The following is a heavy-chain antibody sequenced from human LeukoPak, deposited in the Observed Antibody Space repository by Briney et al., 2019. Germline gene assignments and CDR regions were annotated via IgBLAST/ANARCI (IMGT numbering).Heavy chain of an antibody. J-gene: IGHJ6*02. CDR1: GFTFSSYA. Sequence: GSLRLSCAASGFTFSSYAMSWIRQPAGKGLEWIGRIYTSGSTNYNPSLKSRVTMSVDTSKNQFSLKLSSVTAADTAVYYCARDPSGYDFGNTNSYYYYYGMDVWGQGTTVTVSS. CDR2: IYTSGST. D-gene: IGHD5-12*01. V-gene: IGHV4-4*07. CDR3: ARDPSGYDFGNTNSYYYYYGMDV.